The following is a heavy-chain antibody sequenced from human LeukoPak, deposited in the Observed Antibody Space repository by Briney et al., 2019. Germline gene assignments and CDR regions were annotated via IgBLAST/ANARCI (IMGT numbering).Heavy chain of an antibody. D-gene: IGHD6-19*01. J-gene: IGHJ5*02. CDR3: ARDSYGYSSGWSHWFDP. Sequence: PSETLSLTCTVSGGSISSGANYWSWIRQPPGRGLEWIGYISHSESAYYSPSLESRITISVDTSKNQFSLKLSSVTAADTAVYYCARDSYGYSSGWSHWFDPWGQGTLVTVSS. V-gene: IGHV4-30-2*01. CDR2: ISHSESA. CDR1: GGSISSGANY.